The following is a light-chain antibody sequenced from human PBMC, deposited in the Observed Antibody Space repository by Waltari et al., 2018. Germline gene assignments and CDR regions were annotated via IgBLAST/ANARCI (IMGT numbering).Light chain of an antibody. CDR3: SSYTSRNTLV. CDR2: EVS. V-gene: IGLV2-14*03. CDR1: SSDVGGFNY. J-gene: IGLJ2*01. Sequence: QSALTQPASVSGSPGQSITISCTGTSSDVGGFNYVSWYQQHPGEAPKIMIYEVSNMASGISYSASGSRSGTPASLTISGLQSADEDDYSCSSYTSRNTLVFGGGTKLTVL.